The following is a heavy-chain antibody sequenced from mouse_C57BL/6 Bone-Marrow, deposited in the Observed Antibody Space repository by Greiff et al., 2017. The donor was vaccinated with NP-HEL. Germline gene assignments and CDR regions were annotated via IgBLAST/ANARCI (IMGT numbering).Heavy chain of an antibody. V-gene: IGHV1-50*01. CDR1: GYTFTSYW. CDR3: ASFYYDYDKDYAMDY. CDR2: IDPSDSYN. D-gene: IGHD2-4*01. J-gene: IGHJ4*01. Sequence: VQLQQPGAELVKPGASVKLSCKASGYTFTSYWMQWVKQRPGQGLEWIGEIDPSDSYNNYTQKFKGKATLTVDTSSSTAYMQLSSLTSEDSAVYYCASFYYDYDKDYAMDYWGQGTSVTVSS.